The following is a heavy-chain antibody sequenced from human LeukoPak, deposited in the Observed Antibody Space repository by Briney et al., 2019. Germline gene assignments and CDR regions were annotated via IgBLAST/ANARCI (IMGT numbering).Heavy chain of an antibody. CDR1: GGSISSGGYY. J-gene: IGHJ3*02. CDR2: IYYSGST. Sequence: SETLSLTCTVSGGSISSGGYYWSWIRQHPGKGLEWIGYIYYSGSTYYNPSLKGRVTISVDTSKNQFSLKLSSVTAADTAVYYCARARRLGYCSGGSCYGRAFDIWGQGTMVTVSS. V-gene: IGHV4-31*03. CDR3: ARARRLGYCSGGSCYGRAFDI. D-gene: IGHD2-15*01.